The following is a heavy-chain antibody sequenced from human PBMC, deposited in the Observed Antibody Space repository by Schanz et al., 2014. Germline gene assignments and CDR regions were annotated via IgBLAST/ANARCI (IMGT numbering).Heavy chain of an antibody. CDR1: GFTFNDYY. J-gene: IGHJ4*02. Sequence: QVQLVESGGGLVKPGGSLRLSCAASGFTFNDYYMNWIRQAPGKGLEWVSYISGSDNYINYADSVKGRFTISRANATTSLFLLMSSLRPKYAAMYYCARGARQYSGSYSPSDYWGQGTLVTVSS. CDR2: ISGSDNYI. D-gene: IGHD1-26*01. V-gene: IGHV3-11*05. CDR3: ARGARQYSGSYSPSDY.